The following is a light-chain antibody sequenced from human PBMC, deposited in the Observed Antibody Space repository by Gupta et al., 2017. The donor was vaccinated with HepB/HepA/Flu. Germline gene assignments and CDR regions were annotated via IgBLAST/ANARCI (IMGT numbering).Light chain of an antibody. CDR3: QQYGSSRIT. CDR2: GAS. CDR1: QSVSSSY. J-gene: IGKJ5*01. V-gene: IGKV3-20*01. Sequence: EIVLTQSPGTLSLSPGERATLSCRASQSVSSSYLAWYQQKPGQAPRLLIYGASSRATGIPERFSGSGSGTXFTLTIXRLEPGDVAVYYCQQYGSSRITFGXGTRLEIK.